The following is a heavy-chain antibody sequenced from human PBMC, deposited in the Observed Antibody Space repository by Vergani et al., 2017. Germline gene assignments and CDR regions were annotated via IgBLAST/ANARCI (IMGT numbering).Heavy chain of an antibody. V-gene: IGHV1-2*02. Sequence: QVQLVQSGAEVKKPGASVKVSCKASGYTFTGYYMHWVRQAPGQGLEWMGWINPNSGGTNDAQKFQGRVTMTRDTSISTAYMELSRLRSDDTAVYYCARDQIAAAGGTFDYWGQGTLVTVSS. CDR3: ARDQIAAAGGTFDY. CDR1: GYTFTGYY. D-gene: IGHD6-13*01. J-gene: IGHJ4*02. CDR2: INPNSGGT.